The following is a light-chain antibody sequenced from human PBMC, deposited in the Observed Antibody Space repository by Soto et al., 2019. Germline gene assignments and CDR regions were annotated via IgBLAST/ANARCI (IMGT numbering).Light chain of an antibody. CDR3: QQTYSIPYT. Sequence: DIQMTQSPSSLSASVGDRVTITCRASQGLASYLNWYQQIPGKAPKLVIYAASNLQSGVPSGFGGSGSGTDFTLTISSLQPEDFATYYCQQTYSIPYTLGQGTKLEI. V-gene: IGKV1-39*01. J-gene: IGKJ2*01. CDR2: AAS. CDR1: QGLASY.